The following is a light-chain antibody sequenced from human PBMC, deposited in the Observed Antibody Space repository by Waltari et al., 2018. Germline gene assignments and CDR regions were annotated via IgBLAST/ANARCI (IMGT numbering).Light chain of an antibody. Sequence: QSVLTQPPSVSGAPGQRVSISCTGSDSNIGAGYDVQWYQHLPGTAPKLLMYANSRRPPGVPDRFSGSKSGTSVALAVTGLQGEDEADYYCQSYDSSLSGAYVFGTGTKVTVL. J-gene: IGLJ1*01. V-gene: IGLV1-40*01. CDR2: ANS. CDR1: DSNIGAGYD. CDR3: QSYDSSLSGAYV.